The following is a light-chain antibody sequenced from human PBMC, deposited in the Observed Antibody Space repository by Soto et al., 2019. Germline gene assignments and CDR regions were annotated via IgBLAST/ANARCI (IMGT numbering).Light chain of an antibody. V-gene: IGKV3-20*01. CDR2: GAS. CDR1: QTVSSSY. J-gene: IGKJ1*01. Sequence: EIVLTQSPGTLSLSPGERATLSCRASQTVSSSYLAWYLQKPGQAPRLLIYGASSRDSGIPDRFSGSGSGTDFTLTISRLEPEDFAVYYCRQYGSSPTFGQGTKVEIK. CDR3: RQYGSSPT.